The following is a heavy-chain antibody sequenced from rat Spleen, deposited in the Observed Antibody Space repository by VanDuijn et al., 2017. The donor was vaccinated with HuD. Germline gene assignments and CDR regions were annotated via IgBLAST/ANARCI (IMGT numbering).Heavy chain of an antibody. Sequence: EVQLVESGGGLVQPGRSLKLSCAVSGFTFSNFDMAWVRQAPTKGLEWVASIRSRGGSTYYRDSVKGRFTVSRDNAKSTLYLQMDSLRSEDTATYYCARHAVYYGGFGYWGQGTLVTVSS. D-gene: IGHD1-7*01. J-gene: IGHJ3*01. CDR2: IRSRGGST. V-gene: IGHV5-25*01. CDR3: ARHAVYYGGFGY. CDR1: GFTFSNFD.